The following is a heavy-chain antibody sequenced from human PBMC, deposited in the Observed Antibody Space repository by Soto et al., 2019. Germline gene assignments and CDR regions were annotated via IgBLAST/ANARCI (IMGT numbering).Heavy chain of an antibody. CDR3: ARVETIFGVVTNDY. D-gene: IGHD3-3*01. J-gene: IGHJ4*02. CDR2: MNPNSGNT. V-gene: IGHV1-8*01. Sequence: ASVKVSCKASGYTFTSSDINWVRQATGQGLEWMGWMNPNSGNTGYAQKFQGRVTMTRNTSISTAYMELSSLRSEDTAVYYCARVETIFGVVTNDYWGQGTLVTVSS. CDR1: GYTFTSSD.